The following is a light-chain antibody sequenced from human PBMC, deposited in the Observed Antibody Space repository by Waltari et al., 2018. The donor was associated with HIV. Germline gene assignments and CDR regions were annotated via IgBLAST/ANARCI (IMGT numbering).Light chain of an antibody. CDR3: GTWDTSLSAGL. Sequence: QSVLTQPPSVSAAPGQRVTIPCPGSTSNIGTNYVSWYQQFPGTAPKLLIYDNNHRSSGIPDRFSGSKSGTSATLAITGLQTEDEADYYCGTWDTSLSAGLFGGGTKVTVL. V-gene: IGLV1-51*01. CDR1: TSNIGTNY. J-gene: IGLJ2*01. CDR2: DNN.